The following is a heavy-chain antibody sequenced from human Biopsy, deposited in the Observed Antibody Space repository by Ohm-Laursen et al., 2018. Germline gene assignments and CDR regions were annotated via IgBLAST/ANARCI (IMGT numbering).Heavy chain of an antibody. D-gene: IGHD5-24*01. Sequence: ASVKVSCNASGYTFTNYYMHWVRQAPGQGLEWMGIINPSGGDTTYAQNFQGRLIMTRDTSTSTVYMELSSLTSEDTAVYSCARTDDFNFDFDYWGQGTLVTVSS. J-gene: IGHJ4*02. CDR1: GYTFTNYY. V-gene: IGHV1-46*01. CDR2: INPSGGDT. CDR3: ARTDDFNFDFDY.